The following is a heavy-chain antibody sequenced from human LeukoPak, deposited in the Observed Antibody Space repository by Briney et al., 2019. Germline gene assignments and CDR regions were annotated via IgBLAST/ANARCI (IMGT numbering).Heavy chain of an antibody. Sequence: GGSLRLPCAASGFTFSSYSMNWVRQAPGKGLEWVSSISSSSSYIYYADSVKGRFTISRDNAKNSLYLQMNSLRAEDTAVYYCAREPTDCSGGSCYPGGWFDPWGQGTLVTVSS. J-gene: IGHJ5*02. V-gene: IGHV3-21*01. CDR3: AREPTDCSGGSCYPGGWFDP. CDR2: ISSSSSYI. CDR1: GFTFSSYS. D-gene: IGHD2-15*01.